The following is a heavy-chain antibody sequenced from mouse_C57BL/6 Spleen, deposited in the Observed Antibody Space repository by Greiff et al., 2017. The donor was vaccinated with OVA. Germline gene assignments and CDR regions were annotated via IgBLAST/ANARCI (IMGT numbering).Heavy chain of an antibody. V-gene: IGHV1-85*01. CDR1: GYTFTSYD. J-gene: IGHJ4*01. Sequence: QVQLQQSGPELVKPGASVKLSCKASGYTFTSYDINWVKQRPGQGLEWIGCSYPRDGSTKYKEKFKGKATWTVDQSSSTAYMKLHSLPSEDSAVYFCACGGYYGSSLNSIDYWGQGTSVTVSS. CDR3: ACGGYYGSSLNSIDY. CDR2: SYPRDGST. D-gene: IGHD1-1*01.